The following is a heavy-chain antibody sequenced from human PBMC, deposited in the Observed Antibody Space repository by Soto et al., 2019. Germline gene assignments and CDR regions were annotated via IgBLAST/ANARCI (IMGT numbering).Heavy chain of an antibody. V-gene: IGHV5-51*01. CDR1: GYSFTSYW. Sequence: GESLKISCKGSGYSFTSYWIGWVRQMPGKGLEWMGIIYPGDSDTRYSPSFQGQVTISADKSISTAYLQWSSLKASDTAMYYCARHPDPSYSSGYLTDYWGQGTLVTVSS. CDR3: ARHPDPSYSSGYLTDY. D-gene: IGHD3-22*01. J-gene: IGHJ4*02. CDR2: IYPGDSDT.